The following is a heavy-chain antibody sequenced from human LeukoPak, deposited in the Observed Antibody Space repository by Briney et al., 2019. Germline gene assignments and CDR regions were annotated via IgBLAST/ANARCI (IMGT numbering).Heavy chain of an antibody. CDR1: GFTFSGSA. CDR2: IRSKANSYAT. V-gene: IGHV3-73*01. CDR3: TRLHDILTGYHDY. D-gene: IGHD3-9*01. J-gene: IGHJ4*02. Sequence: PGGSLRLSCAASGFTFSGSAMHWVRQASGKGLEWVGRIRSKANSYATAYAASVKGRFTISRDDSKNTAYLQMNSLKTEDTAVYYCTRLHDILTGYHDYWGQGTLVTVSS.